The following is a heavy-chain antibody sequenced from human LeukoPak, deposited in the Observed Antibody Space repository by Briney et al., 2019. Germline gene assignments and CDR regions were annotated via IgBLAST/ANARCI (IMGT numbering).Heavy chain of an antibody. D-gene: IGHD1-26*01. Sequence: PGGSLRLSCAASGFTVSSDYMSWVRQAPGKGLEWVSFIYSGGSTYYADSVRGRFTISRDNSKNTLYLQMNSLRAEDTAAYYCARLGGSYYFAYWGQGTLVTVSS. CDR3: ARLGGSYYFAY. CDR2: IYSGGST. J-gene: IGHJ4*02. V-gene: IGHV3-53*01. CDR1: GFTVSSDY.